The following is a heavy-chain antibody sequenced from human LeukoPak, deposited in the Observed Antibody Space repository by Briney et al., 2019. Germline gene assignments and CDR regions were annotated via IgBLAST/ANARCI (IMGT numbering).Heavy chain of an antibody. CDR2: IYYSGST. V-gene: IGHV4-59*08. CDR3: ASSLYSSSWMTPSVAFDI. J-gene: IGHJ3*02. D-gene: IGHD6-13*01. Sequence: SETLSLTCTVSGGSISSYYWSWIRQPPGKGLEWIGYIYYSGSTNYNPSLKSRVTISVDTSKNQFSLKLSSVTAADTAVYYCASSLYSSSWMTPSVAFDIWGQGTMVTVSS. CDR1: GGSISSYY.